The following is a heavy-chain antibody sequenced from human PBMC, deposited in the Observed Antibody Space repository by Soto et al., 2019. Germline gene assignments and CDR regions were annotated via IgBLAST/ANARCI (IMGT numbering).Heavy chain of an antibody. Sequence: ASVKVSCKVSGYTLTELSMHWVRQAPGKGLEWMGGFDPEDGETIYAQKFQGRVTMTEDTSTDTAYMELSSLRSEDTAVYYCATGRRRPVLLWFGEPRGRPNWFDPWGQGTLVTVSS. D-gene: IGHD3-10*01. CDR2: FDPEDGET. V-gene: IGHV1-24*01. CDR1: GYTLTELS. J-gene: IGHJ5*02. CDR3: ATGRRRPVLLWFGEPRGRPNWFDP.